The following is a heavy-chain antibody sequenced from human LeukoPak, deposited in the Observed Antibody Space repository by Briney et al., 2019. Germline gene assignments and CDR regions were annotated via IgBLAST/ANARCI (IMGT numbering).Heavy chain of an antibody. CDR2: INHSGNT. D-gene: IGHD6-13*01. CDR3: ARVLAAAGNNWFDP. V-gene: IGHV4-34*01. J-gene: IGHJ5*02. CDR1: GGSFSGYY. Sequence: SETLSLTCAVYGGSFSGYYWSWIRQPPGKGLEWIGEINHSGNTNYNPSLKSRVTISVDTSKNQFSLKLTSVTAADTAVYYCARVLAAAGNNWFDPWGQGTLVTVSS.